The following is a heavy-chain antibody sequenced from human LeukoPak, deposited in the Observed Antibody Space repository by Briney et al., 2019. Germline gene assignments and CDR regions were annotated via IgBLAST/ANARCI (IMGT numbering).Heavy chain of an antibody. Sequence: PSETLSLTCTVSGGSISSYFWSWLRQPPGKALEWIGYIYYSESTKYNPSLKSRLTISVDTSKNQFSLRLTSVTAADTAVYYCARHISGATKELSAFDIWGQGTMVNVSS. D-gene: IGHD1-20*01. CDR3: ARHISGATKELSAFDI. V-gene: IGHV4-59*08. J-gene: IGHJ3*02. CDR2: IYYSEST. CDR1: GGSISSYF.